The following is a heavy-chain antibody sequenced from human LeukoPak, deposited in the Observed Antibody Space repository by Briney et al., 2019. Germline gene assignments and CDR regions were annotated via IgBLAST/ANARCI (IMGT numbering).Heavy chain of an antibody. V-gene: IGHV1-2*02. J-gene: IGHJ4*02. CDR1: GYTFTGYY. CDR3: ARLRRRTYYYDSSGYYYFDY. D-gene: IGHD3-22*01. Sequence: GASVKVSCKASGYTFTGYYVHWVRQAPGQGLEWMGWINPNSGGTNYAQKFQGRVTMTRDTSISTAYMELSRLRSDDTAVYYCARLRRRTYYYDSSGYYYFDYWGQGTLVTVSS. CDR2: INPNSGGT.